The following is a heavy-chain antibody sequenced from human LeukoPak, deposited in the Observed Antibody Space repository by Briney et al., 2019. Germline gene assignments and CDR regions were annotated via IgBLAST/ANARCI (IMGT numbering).Heavy chain of an antibody. V-gene: IGHV4-59*01. J-gene: IGHJ5*02. CDR3: ARDYYDSSGYSNWFDP. CDR2: IYYSGST. D-gene: IGHD3-22*01. CDR1: GASMSGYY. Sequence: SETLSLTCSVSGASMSGYYYNWIRQPPGKGLEWIGYIYYSGSTYYNPSLKSRVTISVDTSKNQFSLKLSSVTAADTAVYYCARDYYDSSGYSNWFDPWGQGTLVTVSS.